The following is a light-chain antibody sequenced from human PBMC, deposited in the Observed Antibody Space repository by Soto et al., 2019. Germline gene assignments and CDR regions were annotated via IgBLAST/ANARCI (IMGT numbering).Light chain of an antibody. CDR2: AAS. Sequence: IQMAQSPSTLSASVGDRATLTCRASQSISSWLAWYQQRPGKPPKLLIYAASSLQSGVPSRFSGRGSGTEFTLTISRLQPEDFETDYCQQVSGYPLSFGGGTKVDIK. V-gene: IGKV1-5*01. CDR3: QQVSGYPLS. CDR1: QSISSW. J-gene: IGKJ4*01.